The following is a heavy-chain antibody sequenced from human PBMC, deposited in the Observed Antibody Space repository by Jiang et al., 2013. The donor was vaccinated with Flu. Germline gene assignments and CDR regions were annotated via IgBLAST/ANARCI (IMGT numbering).Heavy chain of an antibody. D-gene: IGHD3-22*01. CDR1: GDSVSSNIAA. J-gene: IGHJ6*02. V-gene: IGHV6-1*01. CDR3: ARDPADYYYDNSGHLIYYYYGMDV. Sequence: QTLSLTCAISGDSVSSNIAAWSWIRQSPSRGLEWLGRTYYRSKWYNDYAVSVKSRIAINPDTSKNQFSLQLNSVTPDDTAVYYCARDPADYYYDNSGHLIYYYYGMDVWGQG. CDR2: TYYRSKWYN.